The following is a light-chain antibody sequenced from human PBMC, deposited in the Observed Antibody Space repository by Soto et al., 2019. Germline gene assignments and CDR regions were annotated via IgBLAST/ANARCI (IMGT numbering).Light chain of an antibody. V-gene: IGKV3-20*01. Sequence: EIVLTQSPGTLSLSPGERATLSRRASQNVKTNSLTWYQQKPGRAPRLLIYGTTNRATGIPDRFSGSGSGTDFTLIISRLEPEDFAVYYCQQFDSPPQTFGQGTKLEIK. CDR1: QNVKTNS. CDR3: QQFDSPPQT. CDR2: GTT. J-gene: IGKJ2*01.